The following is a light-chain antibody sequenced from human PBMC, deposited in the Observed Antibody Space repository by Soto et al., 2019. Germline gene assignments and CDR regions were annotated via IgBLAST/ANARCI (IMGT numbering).Light chain of an antibody. CDR2: AAS. CDR1: QTVSIN. J-gene: IGKJ1*01. Sequence: ILMTQSPATLSVFPGERATLSCRASQTVSINLAWYQQKPGQAPRLLIYAASTRATGIPARFSGSGSGTEFTLTISSLQSEDFAVYYCQQYNNWPVFGQGTKVDIK. CDR3: QQYNNWPV. V-gene: IGKV3-15*01.